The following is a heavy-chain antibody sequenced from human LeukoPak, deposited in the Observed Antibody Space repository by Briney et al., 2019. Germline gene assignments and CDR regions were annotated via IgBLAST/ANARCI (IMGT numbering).Heavy chain of an antibody. D-gene: IGHD3-10*01. CDR2: IYYSGGT. V-gene: IGHV4-59*08. Sequence: SETLSLTCTVSGGSISSYYWSWIRQPPGKGLEWIGYIYYSGGTNYNPSLKSRVTISVDTSKNQFSLKLSSVTAADTAVYYCARLEIRGVISHWGQGTLVTVSS. CDR3: ARLEIRGVISH. CDR1: GGSISSYY. J-gene: IGHJ4*02.